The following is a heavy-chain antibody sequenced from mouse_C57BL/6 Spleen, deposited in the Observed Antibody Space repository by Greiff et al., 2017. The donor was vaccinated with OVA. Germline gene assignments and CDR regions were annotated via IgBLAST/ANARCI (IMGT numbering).Heavy chain of an antibody. CDR1: GYTFTDYE. Sequence: QVQLQQSGAELVRPGASVTLSCKASGYTFTDYEMHWVKQTPVHGLEWIGAIDPETGGTAYNQKFKGKAILTADKSSSTAYMELRSLTSEDSAVYYCTSLPTVVPFAYWGQGTLVTVSA. V-gene: IGHV1-15*01. J-gene: IGHJ3*01. CDR2: IDPETGGT. CDR3: TSLPTVVPFAY. D-gene: IGHD1-1*01.